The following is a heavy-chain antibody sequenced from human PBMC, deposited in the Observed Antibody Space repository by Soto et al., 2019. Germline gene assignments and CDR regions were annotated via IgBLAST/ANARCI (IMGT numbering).Heavy chain of an antibody. CDR3: ARIISQYSYFAF. J-gene: IGHJ4*02. D-gene: IGHD3-9*01. CDR2: IDWDDDK. Sequence: SGPTLVNPTQTLTLTCIFCGFSLSTDGLCVGWIRQPPGKALEWLARIDWDDDKFYNTSLKTRLTISKDTSKNQVVLTMTNVEPVDTATYYCARIISQYSYFAFWGQGTPVTVSS. CDR1: GFSLSTDGLC. V-gene: IGHV2-70*17.